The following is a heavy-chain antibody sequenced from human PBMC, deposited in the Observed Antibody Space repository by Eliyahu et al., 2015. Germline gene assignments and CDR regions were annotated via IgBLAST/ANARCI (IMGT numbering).Heavy chain of an antibody. Sequence: EVQLVESGGGLVKPGRSLRLXCTAXGFTFGDYAXSWFRQAPGKGLEWVGFIRSKAYGGTTEYAASVKGRFTISRDDSKSIAYLQMNSLKTEDTAVYYCRRHYGSGINDAFDIWGQGTMVTVSS. J-gene: IGHJ3*02. CDR3: RRHYGSGINDAFDI. CDR1: GFTFGDYA. V-gene: IGHV3-49*05. D-gene: IGHD3-10*01. CDR2: IRSKAYGGTT.